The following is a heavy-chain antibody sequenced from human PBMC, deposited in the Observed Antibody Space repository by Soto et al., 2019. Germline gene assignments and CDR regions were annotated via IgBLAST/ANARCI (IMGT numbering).Heavy chain of an antibody. CDR3: AIERDDAGWSSSKDFKH. Sequence: EASVKVSCKTSGYTFTGYCMSWVRQAPGQGLEWMGWISAYSGNTNFGQKLQGRLTMTTATSTSTAYMELRSLRSDDTAVYYCAIERDDAGWSSSKDFKHWAQGT. CDR2: ISAYSGNT. D-gene: IGHD6-19*01. V-gene: IGHV1-18*01. CDR1: GYTFTGYC. J-gene: IGHJ1*01.